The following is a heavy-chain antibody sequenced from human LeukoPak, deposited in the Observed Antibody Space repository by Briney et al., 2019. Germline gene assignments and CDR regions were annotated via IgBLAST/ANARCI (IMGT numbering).Heavy chain of an antibody. V-gene: IGHV3-23*01. CDR2: ISGSGGST. CDR1: GFTLSSYA. Sequence: GGSLRLSCAASGFTLSSYAMSWVRQAPGKGLEWVSAISGSGGSTYYADSVKGRFTISRDNSKDTLYLQMNSLRAEDTAVYYCAKDLLSSTSSLNWYFDLWGRGTLVTVSS. J-gene: IGHJ2*01. D-gene: IGHD2-2*01. CDR3: AKDLLSSTSSLNWYFDL.